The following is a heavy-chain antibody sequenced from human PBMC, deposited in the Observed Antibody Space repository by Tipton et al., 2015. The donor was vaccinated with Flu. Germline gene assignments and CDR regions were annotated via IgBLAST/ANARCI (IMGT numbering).Heavy chain of an antibody. CDR1: GSTLSSSYG. CDR3: AKGAPGNFYYYYGMDV. J-gene: IGHJ6*02. CDR2: ISFDGSKE. Sequence: SLRLSCAASGSTLSSSYGIHWVRQAPGKGLEWVSFISFDGSKENYADSVKGRFTISRDNSKNTVFLQMNSLRPDDTAVYYCAKGAPGNFYYYYGMDVWGQGTTVPVSS. V-gene: IGHV3-30*18. D-gene: IGHD3-16*01.